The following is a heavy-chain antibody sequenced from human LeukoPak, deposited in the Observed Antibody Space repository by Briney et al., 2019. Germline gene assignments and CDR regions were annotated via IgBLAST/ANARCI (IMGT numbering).Heavy chain of an antibody. V-gene: IGHV3-23*01. CDR2: ISGSGDTT. D-gene: IGHD6-13*01. Sequence: GSLRLSCAATGFTFRSYAMTWVRQAPGKGLEWVSGISGSGDTTYYADSVKGRFTISRNNSKNTLYLHMNSLRAEDTAIYYCAKDRISTSGTVDYWGQGTLVTVSS. J-gene: IGHJ4*02. CDR3: AKDRISTSGTVDY. CDR1: GFTFRSYA.